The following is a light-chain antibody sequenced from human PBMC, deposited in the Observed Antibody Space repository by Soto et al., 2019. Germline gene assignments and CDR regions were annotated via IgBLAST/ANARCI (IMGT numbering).Light chain of an antibody. CDR3: QQYNNWPRT. Sequence: EVVLTQSPATLYLSPGERATLSCSASQSVSSNLAWYQQKPGQAPRLLIYGASTRATGIPARFSGSGSGTEFTLTISSLQSEDFAVYYCQQYNNWPRTFGQGTNVDI. J-gene: IGKJ1*01. CDR1: QSVSSN. V-gene: IGKV3-15*01. CDR2: GAS.